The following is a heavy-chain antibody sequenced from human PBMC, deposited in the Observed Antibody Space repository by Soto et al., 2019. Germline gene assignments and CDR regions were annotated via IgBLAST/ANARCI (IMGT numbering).Heavy chain of an antibody. D-gene: IGHD3-9*01. CDR2: ISYDGSNK. V-gene: IGHV3-30*18. J-gene: IGHJ6*02. Sequence: GGSLRLSCAASGFTFSSYGMHWVRQAPGKGLEWVAVISYDGSNKYYADSVKGRFTISRDNSKNTLYLQMNSLRAEDTAVYYCAKVYVASELRYFDWFYYYGMDVWGQGTTVTVSS. CDR3: AKVYVASELRYFDWFYYYGMDV. CDR1: GFTFSSYG.